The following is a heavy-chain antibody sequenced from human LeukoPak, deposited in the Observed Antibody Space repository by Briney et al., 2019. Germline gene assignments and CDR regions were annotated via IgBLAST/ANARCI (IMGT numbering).Heavy chain of an antibody. CDR1: GLTFSSYS. Sequence: GGSLRLSCAASGLTFSSYSMNWVRQAPGKGLEWVSYISSSSSTIYYADSVKGRFTISRDNAKNSLYLQMNSLRAEDTAVYYCARDIAAAATEYFQHWGQGTLVTVSS. D-gene: IGHD6-13*01. V-gene: IGHV3-48*04. J-gene: IGHJ1*01. CDR3: ARDIAAAATEYFQH. CDR2: ISSSSSTI.